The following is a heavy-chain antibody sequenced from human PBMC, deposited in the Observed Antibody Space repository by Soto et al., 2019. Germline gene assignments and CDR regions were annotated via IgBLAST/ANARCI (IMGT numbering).Heavy chain of an antibody. D-gene: IGHD3-22*01. V-gene: IGHV4-59*12. J-gene: IGHJ3*02. CDR3: ARVRIYYDSSGYYHYGTFDI. CDR1: GGSISSYS. Sequence: PSETLSLTCTVSGGSISSYSWSWIRQPPGKGLEWFGYIYYSGSTNYNPSLRSRVTISVDTSNNHFSLNLSSVTAADTAVYYCARVRIYYDSSGYYHYGTFDIWGQGTMVKVSS. CDR2: IYYSGST.